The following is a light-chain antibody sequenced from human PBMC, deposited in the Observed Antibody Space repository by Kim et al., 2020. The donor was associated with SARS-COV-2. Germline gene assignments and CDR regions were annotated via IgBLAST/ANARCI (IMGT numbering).Light chain of an antibody. CDR3: ISSDDRLSAYV. J-gene: IGLJ1*01. CDR2: WNS. CDR1: SSNIGNNF. Sequence: GQTVTISCSGCSSNIGNNFVYWYQQLPGAAAKLLIFWNSLRPSGVPDRFSGAKSGTSASLEISGLRSEDDADYYCISSDDRLSAYVFGTGTKVTVL. V-gene: IGLV1-47*01.